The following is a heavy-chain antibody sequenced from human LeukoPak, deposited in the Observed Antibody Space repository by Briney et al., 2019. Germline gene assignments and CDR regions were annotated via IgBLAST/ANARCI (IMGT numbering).Heavy chain of an antibody. CDR3: ARGSVTTVQGVILHYYGMDV. V-gene: IGHV6-1*01. J-gene: IGHJ6*02. CDR2: TYYRSKWYN. D-gene: IGHD3-10*01. Sequence: SQTLSLTCAISGDSVSSNSAAWNWIRQSPSRGLEWLGRTYYRSKWYNDYSVSVKSRITINPDTSTNQFSLQLTSVTPEDTAVYYCARGSVTTVQGVILHYYGMDVWGQGTTVTVSS. CDR1: GDSVSSNSAA.